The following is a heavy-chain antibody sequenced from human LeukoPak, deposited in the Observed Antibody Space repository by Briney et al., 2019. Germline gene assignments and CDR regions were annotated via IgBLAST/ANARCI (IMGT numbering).Heavy chain of an antibody. Sequence: PGGSLRLSCAASGNYWMRWVRQAQGKGLVWVSHINSDGSWTSYADSVKGRFTISKDNAKNTVYLQMNSLRAEDTAVYYCVSFYETYWGRGTLVTVSS. CDR2: INSDGSWT. D-gene: IGHD2/OR15-2a*01. J-gene: IGHJ4*02. V-gene: IGHV3-74*01. CDR1: GNYW. CDR3: VSFYETY.